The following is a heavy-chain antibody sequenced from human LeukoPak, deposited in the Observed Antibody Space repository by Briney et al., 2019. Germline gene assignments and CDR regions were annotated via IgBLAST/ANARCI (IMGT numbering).Heavy chain of an antibody. CDR3: ARDPSIAAAGYYYYYGMDV. CDR1: GYTFTSYG. CDR2: ISAYNGNT. V-gene: IGHV1-18*01. J-gene: IGHJ6*02. D-gene: IGHD6-13*01. Sequence: ASVKVSFKASGYTFTSYGISWVRQGPGQGLEWMACISAYNGNTNYAQKLQGRVTMTTDTSTSTAYMELRSLRSDDTAVYYCARDPSIAAAGYYYYYGMDVWGQGTTVTVS.